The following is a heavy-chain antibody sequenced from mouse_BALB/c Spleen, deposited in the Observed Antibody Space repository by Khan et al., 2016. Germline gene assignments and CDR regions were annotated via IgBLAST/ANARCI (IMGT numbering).Heavy chain of an antibody. J-gene: IGHJ3*01. D-gene: IGHD2-4*01. Sequence: QVQLQQSGPEVVRPGVSVKISCKGSGYTFTDYAIHWVKQSHAKSLEWIGVISTYNGHTNYNQKFKGKATVTVDKSSSTAFMELARLTSEDSAIYYCARSRDYDWFAYWGQGTLVTVSA. V-gene: IGHV1S137*01. CDR3: ARSRDYDWFAY. CDR1: GYTFTDYA. CDR2: ISTYNGHT.